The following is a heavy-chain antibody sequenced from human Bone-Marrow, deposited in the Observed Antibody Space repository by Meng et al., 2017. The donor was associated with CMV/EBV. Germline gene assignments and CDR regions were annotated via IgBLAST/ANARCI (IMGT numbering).Heavy chain of an antibody. CDR3: ARGRDWYRSHHWFDP. CDR1: GYTFTSYA. V-gene: IGHV1-3*02. J-gene: IGHJ5*02. Sequence: ASVKVSCKASGYTFTSYAMHWVRQAPGQRLEWMGWSNAGNGNTKYSQEFQGRVTITRDTSASTAYMELSSLRSEDMAVYYCARGRDWYRSHHWFDPWGQGTLVTVSS. D-gene: IGHD6-19*01. CDR2: SNAGNGNT.